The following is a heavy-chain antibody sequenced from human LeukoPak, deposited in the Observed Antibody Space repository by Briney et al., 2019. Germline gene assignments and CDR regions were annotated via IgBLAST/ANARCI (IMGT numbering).Heavy chain of an antibody. J-gene: IGHJ3*01. V-gene: IGHV4-59*01. CDR2: IYGGGST. Sequence: SETVSLTCTVSGGSITSYYWSWIRQPPGKGLEGIGFIYGGGSTKYNPSLKSRVTMSVDTSKTQFSLKLSSATAADSAVYYCARDKDSVTNHAKMRYDVWGQGTMVTVSS. CDR3: ARDKDSVTNHAKMRYDV. D-gene: IGHD2-15*01. CDR1: GGSITSYY.